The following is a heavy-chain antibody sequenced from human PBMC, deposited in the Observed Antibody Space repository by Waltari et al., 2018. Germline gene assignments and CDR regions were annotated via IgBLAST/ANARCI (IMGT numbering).Heavy chain of an antibody. CDR3: ASTRSGWYGWYYFDY. J-gene: IGHJ4*02. CDR1: GLTVSSNY. D-gene: IGHD6-19*01. Sequence: EVQLVESGGGLIQPGGSLRLSCAASGLTVSSNYMSWVRQAPGQGLRLVSGIDNGDRPYYTDYVRGRFTISRDNSNNTLYLQMNSLRAEDTAVYDCASTRSGWYGWYYFDYWGQGTLVTVSS. CDR2: IDNGDRP. V-gene: IGHV3-53*01.